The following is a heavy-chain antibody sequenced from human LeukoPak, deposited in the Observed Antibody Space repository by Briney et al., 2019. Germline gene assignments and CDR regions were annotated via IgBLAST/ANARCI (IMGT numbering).Heavy chain of an antibody. CDR2: INHSGST. J-gene: IGHJ5*02. CDR3: ARSAPPYPVGNWFDP. Sequence: PSETLSLTCAVYGGSFSGYYWSWIRQPPGKGLEWIGEINHSGSTNYNPSLKSRVTISVDTSKNQFSLKLSSVTAADTAVYYCARSAPPYPVGNWFDPWGQGTLVTVSS. CDR1: GGSFSGYY. V-gene: IGHV4-34*01. D-gene: IGHD3-16*01.